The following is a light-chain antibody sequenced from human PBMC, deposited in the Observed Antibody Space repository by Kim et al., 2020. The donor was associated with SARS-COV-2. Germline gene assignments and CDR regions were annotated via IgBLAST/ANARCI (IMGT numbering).Light chain of an antibody. V-gene: IGLV3-1*01. CDR3: QAWDSSTAV. CDR2: QDS. CDR1: KLGDKY. J-gene: IGLJ3*02. Sequence: SVSPGKTPSITCSGDKLGDKYACWYQQKPGQSPVLVIYQDSKRSSGIPGRFSGSNSGNTATLTISGTQAMDEADYYCQAWDSSTAVFGGGTQLTVL.